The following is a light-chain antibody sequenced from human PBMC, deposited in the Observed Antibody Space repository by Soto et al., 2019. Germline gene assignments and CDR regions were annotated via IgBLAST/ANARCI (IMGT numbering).Light chain of an antibody. J-gene: IGKJ1*01. CDR3: QKYNSAPWT. Sequence: DIQMTQSPSSLSASVGDRVTITCRASQGISNYLAWYQQQPGKVPKLLIYVASTLQSGVPSRFSGSGSGTDSTLTISSLQPEDVATYYCQKYNSAPWTFGQGTKMEIK. V-gene: IGKV1-27*01. CDR1: QGISNY. CDR2: VAS.